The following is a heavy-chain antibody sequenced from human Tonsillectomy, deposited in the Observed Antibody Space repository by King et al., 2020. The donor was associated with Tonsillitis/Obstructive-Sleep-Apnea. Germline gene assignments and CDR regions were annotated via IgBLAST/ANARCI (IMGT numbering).Heavy chain of an antibody. Sequence: QLQESGPGLVKPSETLSLTCTVSGDSISPYFSNWIRQPPGKGLEWLAYIFHSGGTNYNPSLKSRVTISVDTSKNQFSLKLSSVTAADTAVYYCARESSIVGDAFDIWGQGTMVTVSS. D-gene: IGHD1-26*01. CDR3: ARESSIVGDAFDI. V-gene: IGHV4-59*01. CDR1: GDSISPYF. J-gene: IGHJ3*02. CDR2: IFHSGGT.